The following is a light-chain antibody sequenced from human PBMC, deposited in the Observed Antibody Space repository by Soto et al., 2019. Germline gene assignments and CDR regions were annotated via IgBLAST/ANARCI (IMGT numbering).Light chain of an antibody. V-gene: IGKV1-5*01. J-gene: IGKJ1*01. Sequence: DITMTHSLSTLSVCIRDRVTITCRASQTISNWLAWYQQKPGTAPKLVIYDASTLESGVPSRFSGSGSGTEFTLTISSLQPDDFATYYCQQYNTYSWTFGQGTKVDIK. CDR1: QTISNW. CDR3: QQYNTYSWT. CDR2: DAS.